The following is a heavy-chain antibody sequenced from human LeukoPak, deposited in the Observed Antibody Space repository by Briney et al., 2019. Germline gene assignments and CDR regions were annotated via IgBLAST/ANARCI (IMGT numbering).Heavy chain of an antibody. D-gene: IGHD6-19*01. J-gene: IGHJ4*02. V-gene: IGHV3-7*01. CDR2: IKQDGSEK. CDR1: GFTFTNSW. Sequence: PGGSLRLSCAASGFTFTNSWMAWVRQAPGKGLEWVANIKQDGSEKYYVDSVKGRFTISRDNAKNSLYLQMNSLRAEDTAVYYCARIAVAAYDYWGQGTLVTVSS. CDR3: ARIAVAAYDY.